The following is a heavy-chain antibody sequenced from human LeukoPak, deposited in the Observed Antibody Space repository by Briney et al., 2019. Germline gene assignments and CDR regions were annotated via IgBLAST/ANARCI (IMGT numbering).Heavy chain of an antibody. Sequence: GGSLRLSCAASGFTFSSYWMSWVRQAPGKGLEWVANIKQDGSEKYYVDPVKGRSTISRDNAKNSLYLQMNSLRAEDTAVYYCARTYYYDSSGYYPPDYWGQGTLVTVSS. J-gene: IGHJ4*02. CDR1: GFTFSSYW. V-gene: IGHV3-7*01. CDR3: ARTYYYDSSGYYPPDY. D-gene: IGHD3-22*01. CDR2: IKQDGSEK.